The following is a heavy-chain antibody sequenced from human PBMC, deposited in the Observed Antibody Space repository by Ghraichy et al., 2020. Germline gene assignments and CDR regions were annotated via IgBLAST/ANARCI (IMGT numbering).Heavy chain of an antibody. CDR3: ARALYYYDSSGYYYVGLSFDL. J-gene: IGHJ2*01. Sequence: GGSLRLSCAASGFTVSSNYMSWVRQAPGKGLEWVSVIYSGGSTSYADSVKGRFTISRHNSKNTLYLQMNSLRAEDTAVYYCARALYYYDSSGYYYVGLSFDLCGPGTLFTVSS. CDR2: IYSGGST. D-gene: IGHD3-22*01. V-gene: IGHV3-53*04. CDR1: GFTVSSNY.